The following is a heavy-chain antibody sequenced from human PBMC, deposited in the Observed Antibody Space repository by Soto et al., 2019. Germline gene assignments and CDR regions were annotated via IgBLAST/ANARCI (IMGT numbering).Heavy chain of an antibody. CDR1: GGSFSGYY. J-gene: IGHJ5*02. V-gene: IGHV4-34*01. D-gene: IGHD3-10*01. CDR3: ARGRPNTRCGDSGGWSDP. CDR2: INHSGST. Sequence: SETLSLTCAVYGGSFSGYYWSWIRQPPGKGLEWIGEINHSGSTNYNPSLKSRVTISVDTSKNQFSLKLSSVTAADTAAYYCARGRPNTRCGDSGGWSDPGGGGTRVTVSS.